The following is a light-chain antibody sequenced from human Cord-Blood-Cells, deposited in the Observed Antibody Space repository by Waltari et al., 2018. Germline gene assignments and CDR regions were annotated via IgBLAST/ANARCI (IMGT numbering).Light chain of an antibody. CDR1: SSDVGSYNL. V-gene: IGLV2-23*01. J-gene: IGLJ2*01. CDR2: EGS. Sequence: QSALTQPASVSGSPGQSITISCTGTSSDVGSYNLVSWYQQHPGKAPKLMIYEGSKRPSGVSNRFSGSKSGNTASLTISGLQAEDEADYCGCSYAGSSTYVVFGGGTKLTVL. CDR3: CSYAGSSTYVV.